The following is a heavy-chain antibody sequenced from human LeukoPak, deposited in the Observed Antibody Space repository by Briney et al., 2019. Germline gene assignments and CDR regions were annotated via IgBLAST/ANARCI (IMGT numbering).Heavy chain of an antibody. CDR1: GGSISSYY. CDR3: ARATRGWDLDYYYYYGMDV. D-gene: IGHD6-19*01. CDR2: IYYSGST. J-gene: IGHJ6*02. Sequence: PSETLSLTCTVSGGSISSYYWSWIRQPPGKGLEWIGYIYYSGSTNYNPSLKSRVTISVDTSKNQFSLKLSSVTAADTAVYYCARATRGWDLDYYYYYGMDVWGQGTTVTASS. V-gene: IGHV4-59*01.